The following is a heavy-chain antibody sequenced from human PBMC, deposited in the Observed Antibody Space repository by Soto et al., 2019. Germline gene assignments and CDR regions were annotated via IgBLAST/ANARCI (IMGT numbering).Heavy chain of an antibody. Sequence: SETLSLTCTVSGGSISSYYWSWIRQPPGKGLEWIGYIYYSGSTNYNPSLKSRVTISVDTSKNQFSLKLSSVTAADTAVYYCARTAYYDSSGYYYGFIAFDIWGQGTMVTVSS. CDR3: ARTAYYDSSGYYYGFIAFDI. V-gene: IGHV4-59*01. J-gene: IGHJ3*02. CDR1: GGSISSYY. CDR2: IYYSGST. D-gene: IGHD3-22*01.